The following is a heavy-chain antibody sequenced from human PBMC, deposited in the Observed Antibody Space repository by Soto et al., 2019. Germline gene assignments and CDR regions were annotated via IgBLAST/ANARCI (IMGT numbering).Heavy chain of an antibody. CDR2: IIPIFGTA. Sequence: QVQLVQSGAEVKQPGSSVKVSCKASGGTFSSYAISWVRQAPGQGLEWMGGIIPIFGTANYAQKFQGRVTITADESTSTAYMELSSLRSEDTAVYYCARASGIAVAGTYYYYGMDVWGQGTTVTVSS. CDR3: ARASGIAVAGTYYYYGMDV. J-gene: IGHJ6*02. CDR1: GGTFSSYA. V-gene: IGHV1-69*01. D-gene: IGHD6-19*01.